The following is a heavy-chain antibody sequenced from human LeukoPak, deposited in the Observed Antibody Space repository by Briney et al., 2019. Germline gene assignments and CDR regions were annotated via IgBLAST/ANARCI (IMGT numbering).Heavy chain of an antibody. CDR1: GGTFSSYA. V-gene: IGHV1-69*04. CDR2: IIPILGIA. J-gene: IGHJ6*02. Sequence: SVKVSCKASGGTFSSYAISWVRQAPGQGLEWMGRIIPILGIANYAQKFQGRVTITADESTSTAYMELSSLRSEDTAVYYCARGDTKTLHDSPSYNYGMDVWAKGPRSPSP. D-gene: IGHD3-22*01. CDR3: ARGDTKTLHDSPSYNYGMDV.